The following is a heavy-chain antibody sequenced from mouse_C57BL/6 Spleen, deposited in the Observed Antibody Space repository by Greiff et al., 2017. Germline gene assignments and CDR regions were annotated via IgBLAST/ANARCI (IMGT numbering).Heavy chain of an antibody. V-gene: IGHV2-2*01. D-gene: IGHD2-5*01. CDR1: GFSLTSYG. CDR2: IWSGGST. Sequence: QVHVKQSGPGLVQPSQSLSITCTVSGFSLTSYGVHWVRQSPGKGLEWLGVIWSGGSTDYNAAFISRLSISKDNSKSQVFFKMNSLQADDTAIYYCARGHSYYSNFPFAYWGQGTLVTVSA. CDR3: ARGHSYYSNFPFAY. J-gene: IGHJ3*01.